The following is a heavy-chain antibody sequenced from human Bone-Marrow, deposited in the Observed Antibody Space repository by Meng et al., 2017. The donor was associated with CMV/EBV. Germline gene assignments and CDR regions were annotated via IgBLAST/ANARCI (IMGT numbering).Heavy chain of an antibody. CDR1: GGSISSYY. D-gene: IGHD3-3*01. V-gene: IGHV4-59*12. CDR3: ARARSDFWSGYYGPISYLDYYYYYGMDV. J-gene: IGHJ6*02. Sequence: SETLSLTCTVSGGSISSYYWSWIRQPPGKGLEWIEYIYYSGSTNYNPSLKSRVTISVDTSKNQFSLKLSSVTAADTAVYYCARARSDFWSGYYGPISYLDYYYYYGMDVWGQGNTVTVSS. CDR2: IYYSGST.